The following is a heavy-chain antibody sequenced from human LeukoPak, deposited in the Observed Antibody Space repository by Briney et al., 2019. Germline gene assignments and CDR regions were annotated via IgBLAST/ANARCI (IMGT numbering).Heavy chain of an antibody. CDR2: ISSSSSNI. CDR1: GFTFSSYS. Sequence: GGSLRLSCAASGFTFSSYSMNWVRQAPGKGLEWVSYISSSSSNINYADSVKGRFTISRDNSKNTLYLQMNSLRAEDTAVYYCAKGTSSGTPSPVADNWGQGTLVTVSS. J-gene: IGHJ4*02. D-gene: IGHD3-10*01. V-gene: IGHV3-48*01. CDR3: AKGTSSGTPSPVADN.